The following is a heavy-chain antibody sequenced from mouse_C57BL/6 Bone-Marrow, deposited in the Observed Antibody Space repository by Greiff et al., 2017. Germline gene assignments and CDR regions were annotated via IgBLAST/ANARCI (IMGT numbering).Heavy chain of an antibody. CDR3: ARDYYCSSYGYAMDY. CDR1: GYTFTSYW. J-gene: IGHJ4*01. Sequence: QVQLQQPGAELVMPGASVKLSCKASGYTFTSYWMHWVKQRPGQGLEWIGEIDPSDSYTNYNQKFKGKSTLTVDKSSSTAYMQLSSLTSEGSAVYDCARDYYCSSYGYAMDYWGQGTSVTVSS. CDR2: IDPSDSYT. V-gene: IGHV1-69*01. D-gene: IGHD1-1*01.